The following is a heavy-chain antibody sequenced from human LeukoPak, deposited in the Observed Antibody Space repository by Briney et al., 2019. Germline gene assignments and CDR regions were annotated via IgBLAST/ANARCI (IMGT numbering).Heavy chain of an antibody. Sequence: PSETLSLTCTVSGGSISSYYWSWIRQPAGKGLEWIGRIYTSGSTNYNPSLKSRVTMSVDTSQNQFSLKLSSVTAADTAVYYCARDAPTAVFGVVVNWFDPWGQGTLVPVSS. V-gene: IGHV4-4*07. D-gene: IGHD3-3*01. J-gene: IGHJ5*02. CDR1: GGSISSYY. CDR2: IYTSGST. CDR3: ARDAPTAVFGVVVNWFDP.